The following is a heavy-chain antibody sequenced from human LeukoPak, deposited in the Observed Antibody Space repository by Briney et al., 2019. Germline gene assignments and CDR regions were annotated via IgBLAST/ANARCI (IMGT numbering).Heavy chain of an antibody. J-gene: IGHJ4*02. CDR3: ARLRRSRGDY. Sequence: SETLSLTCAVYGGSFSGYYWSWIRQPPGKGLEWIGEINHSGSTNYNPSLKSRVTISVDTSKNQSSLKLSSVTAADTAVYYCARLRRSRGDYWGQGTLVTVSS. CDR2: INHSGST. D-gene: IGHD3-10*01. V-gene: IGHV4-34*01. CDR1: GGSFSGYY.